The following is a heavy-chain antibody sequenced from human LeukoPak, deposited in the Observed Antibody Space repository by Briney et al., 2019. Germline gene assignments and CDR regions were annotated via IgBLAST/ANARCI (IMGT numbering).Heavy chain of an antibody. CDR3: ARAVSRRASSSWDNWFDP. J-gene: IGHJ5*02. CDR1: GFTFSSYW. D-gene: IGHD6-13*01. V-gene: IGHV3-74*01. CDR2: INSDGSST. Sequence: GGSLRLSCAASGFTFSSYWMHWVRQAPGEGLVWVSRINSDGSSTSYADSVKGRFTISRDNAKNTLYLQMNSLRAEDTAVYYCARAVSRRASSSWDNWFDPWGQGTLVTVSS.